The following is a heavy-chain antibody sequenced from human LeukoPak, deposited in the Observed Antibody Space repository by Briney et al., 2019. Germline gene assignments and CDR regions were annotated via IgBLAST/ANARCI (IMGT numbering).Heavy chain of an antibody. J-gene: IGHJ4*02. V-gene: IGHV1-2*02. D-gene: IGHD3-22*01. CDR2: INPNSGGT. CDR1: GYTFTGYS. CDR3: ARDKWGPRDSSGYYYSY. Sequence: GASVKVSCMASGYTFTGYSMHRVRQAPGQGLEWMGWINPNSGGTNYAQKFQGRVTMTRDTSISTAYMELSRLRSDDTAVYYCARDKWGPRDSSGYYYSYWGQGTLVTVSS.